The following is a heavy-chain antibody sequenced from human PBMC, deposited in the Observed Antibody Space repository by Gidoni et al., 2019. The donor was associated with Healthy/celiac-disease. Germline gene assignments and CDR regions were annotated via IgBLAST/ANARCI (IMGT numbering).Heavy chain of an antibody. J-gene: IGHJ6*02. CDR2: IKSKTDGGTT. D-gene: IGHD4-17*01. V-gene: IGHV3-15*01. Sequence: EWVGRIKSKTDGGTTDYAAPVKGRFTISRDDSKNTLYLQMNSLKTEDTAVYYCTTCPLYMGGYGDYGAGDPEEYYYYGMDVWGQGTTVTVSS. CDR3: TTCPLYMGGYGDYGAGDPEEYYYYGMDV.